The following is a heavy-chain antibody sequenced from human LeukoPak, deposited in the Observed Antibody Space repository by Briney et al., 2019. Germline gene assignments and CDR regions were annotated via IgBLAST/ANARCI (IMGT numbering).Heavy chain of an antibody. Sequence: GGSLRLSCAASGFTFSSYSMNWVRQAPGKGLEWVSYISSSGRTIYYADSVRGRFTISRDNAKNSLYLQMNSLRAEDAAVYYCARDLYGDYVVDYWGQGTLVTVSS. V-gene: IGHV3-48*01. J-gene: IGHJ4*02. CDR3: ARDLYGDYVVDY. CDR1: GFTFSSYS. CDR2: ISSSGRTI. D-gene: IGHD4-17*01.